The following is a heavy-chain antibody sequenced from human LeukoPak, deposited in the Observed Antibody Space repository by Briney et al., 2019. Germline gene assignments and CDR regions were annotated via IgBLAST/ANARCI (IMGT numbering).Heavy chain of an antibody. D-gene: IGHD3-3*01. V-gene: IGHV1-2*02. CDR2: MNPNSGGT. Sequence: ASVKVSCKASGYTFTSYDINWVRQATGQGLEWMGWMNPNSGGTNYAQKFQGRVTMTRDTSISTAYMELSRLRSDDTAVYYCARVRDYDFWSGFSTPFDYWGQGTLVTVSS. CDR3: ARVRDYDFWSGFSTPFDY. J-gene: IGHJ4*02. CDR1: GYTFTSYD.